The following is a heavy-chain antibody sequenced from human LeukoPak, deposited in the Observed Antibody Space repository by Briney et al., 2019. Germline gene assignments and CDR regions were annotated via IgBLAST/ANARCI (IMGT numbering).Heavy chain of an antibody. V-gene: IGHV1-18*01. J-gene: IGHJ5*02. Sequence: ASVKVSCKASGYTFTSFGISWVRQAPGQGLEWMGWISAYNGNTKYAQKLQGRVTMTTDTSTSTAYMELRSLRSDDTAVYYCARGGVDIVATRRGDWFDPWGQGTLVTVSS. CDR3: ARGGVDIVATRRGDWFDP. CDR1: GYTFTSFG. CDR2: ISAYNGNT. D-gene: IGHD5-12*01.